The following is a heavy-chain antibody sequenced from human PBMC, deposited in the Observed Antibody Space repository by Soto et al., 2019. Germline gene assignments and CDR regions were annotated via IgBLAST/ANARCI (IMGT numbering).Heavy chain of an antibody. Sequence: QVQLQESGPGLVKPSETLSLTCTVSGGSISSYYWSWIRQPPGKGLEWIGYIYYSGSTNYNPSLKSRVPISVDTSKNQFALRLRSVTAADTAVYYCARRAAAGTIRWDYWGQGSLVTVSS. J-gene: IGHJ4*02. CDR2: IYYSGST. D-gene: IGHD6-13*01. CDR1: GGSISSYY. CDR3: ARRAAAGTIRWDY. V-gene: IGHV4-59*01.